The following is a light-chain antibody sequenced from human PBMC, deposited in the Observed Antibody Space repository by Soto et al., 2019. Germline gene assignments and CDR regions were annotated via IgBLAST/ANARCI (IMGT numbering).Light chain of an antibody. Sequence: EIVVTQSPALVSVSPGERVTLSRRASQSVISSLAWYQQKLGQAPRLLIYGASTRATGIPARFSGSGSGTEFFLNISSLQSEDSAIYYCQHYNNWLGTFGGGTKVDIK. CDR3: QHYNNWLGT. CDR2: GAS. CDR1: QSVISS. V-gene: IGKV3-15*01. J-gene: IGKJ4*01.